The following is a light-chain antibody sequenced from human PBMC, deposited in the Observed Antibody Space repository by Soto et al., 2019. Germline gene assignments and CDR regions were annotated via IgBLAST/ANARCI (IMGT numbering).Light chain of an antibody. CDR2: EVS. J-gene: IGLJ2*01. V-gene: IGLV2-8*01. CDR1: SSDVGAYNY. CDR3: SSYAGSNNFVV. Sequence: QSALTQPPSASGSPGQSVTISCTGTSSDVGAYNYVSWYQQHPGKAPKLMIYEVSKRPSGVPDRFSGSKSGNTASLTVSGLQAEDEADYYCSSYAGSNNFVVFGGGIKLTVL.